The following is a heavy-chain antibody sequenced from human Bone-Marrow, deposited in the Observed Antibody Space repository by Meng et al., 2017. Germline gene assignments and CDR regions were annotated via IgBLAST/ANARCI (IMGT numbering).Heavy chain of an antibody. Sequence: GQLVESGGGVVQPGRSLRLSCAASGFTFSSYAMHWVRQAPGKGLEWVAVISYDGSNKYYADSVKGRFTISRDNSKNTLYLQMNSLRAEDTALYYCAKYSYGLGDYFDYWGQGALVTVSS. CDR3: AKYSYGLGDYFDY. V-gene: IGHV3-30*07. CDR1: GFTFSSYA. CDR2: ISYDGSNK. J-gene: IGHJ4*02. D-gene: IGHD5-18*01.